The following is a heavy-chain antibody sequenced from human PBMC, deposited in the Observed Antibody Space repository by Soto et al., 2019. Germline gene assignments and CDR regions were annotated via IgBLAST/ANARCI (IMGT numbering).Heavy chain of an antibody. Sequence: GGSLRLSCAASGFTVSSNYMSWVRQAPGKGLEWVSVIYSGGSTYYADSVKGRFTISRDNSKNTLYLHMNSLRAEDTAVYYCAREPVTNYYYYYGMDVWGQGTTVTVSS. CDR2: IYSGGST. J-gene: IGHJ6*02. CDR3: AREPVTNYYYYYGMDV. CDR1: GFTVSSNY. D-gene: IGHD4-4*01. V-gene: IGHV3-53*01.